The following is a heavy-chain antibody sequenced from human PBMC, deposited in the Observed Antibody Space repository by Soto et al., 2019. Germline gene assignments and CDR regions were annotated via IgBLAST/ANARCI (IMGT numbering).Heavy chain of an antibody. D-gene: IGHD6-13*01. Sequence: SETLSVTCAVSGGSISSGGYSWSWIRQPPGKGLEWIGYIYHSGSTYYNPSLKSRVTISVDRSKNQFSLKLSSVTAADTAVYYCARVKGSSWVDYWGQGTMVTVSS. CDR2: IYHSGST. CDR3: ARVKGSSWVDY. V-gene: IGHV4-30-2*01. J-gene: IGHJ4*02. CDR1: GGSISSGGYS.